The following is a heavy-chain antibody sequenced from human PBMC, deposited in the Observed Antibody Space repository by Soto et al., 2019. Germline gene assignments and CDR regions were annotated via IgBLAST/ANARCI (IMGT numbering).Heavy chain of an antibody. V-gene: IGHV3-30-3*01. D-gene: IGHD4-17*01. CDR2: ISYDGSNK. J-gene: IGHJ5*02. CDR1: GFTFSSYA. Sequence: GGSLRLSCAASGFTFSSYAMHWVRQAPGKGLEWVAVISYDGSNKYYADSVKGRFTISRDNSKNTLYLQMNSLRAEDTAVYYCARDLAVTTYWFDPWGQGTLVTVS. CDR3: ARDLAVTTYWFDP.